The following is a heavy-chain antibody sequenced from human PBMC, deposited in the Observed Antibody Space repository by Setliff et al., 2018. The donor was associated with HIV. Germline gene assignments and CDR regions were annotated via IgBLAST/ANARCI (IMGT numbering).Heavy chain of an antibody. CDR2: IKSKSDGGTT. V-gene: IGHV3-15*05. Sequence: PGGSLRLSCKATGFSFSLYAMSWVRQAPGKGLEWLARIKSKSDGGTTSYAAPVKDRFTISRDDSRNTLYLQMNSMKSDDTATYYCVGHYYDPLTGYYVWFFDVWGRGTLVTVSS. CDR1: GFSFSLYA. D-gene: IGHD3-9*01. CDR3: VGHYYDPLTGYYVWFFDV. J-gene: IGHJ2*01.